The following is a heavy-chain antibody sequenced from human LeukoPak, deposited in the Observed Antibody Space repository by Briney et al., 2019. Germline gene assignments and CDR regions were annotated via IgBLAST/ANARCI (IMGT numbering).Heavy chain of an antibody. J-gene: IGHJ6*02. D-gene: IGHD7-27*01. CDR1: GGSIRSSYYY. CDR2: INHSGST. CDR3: ARGPLNWGSFHYYYYGMDV. Sequence: SETLSLTCTVSGGSIRSSYYYWGWIRQPPGKGLEWIGEINHSGSTNYNPSLKSRVTISVDTSKNQFSLKLSSVTAADTAVYYCARGPLNWGSFHYYYYGMDVWGQGTTVTVSS. V-gene: IGHV4-39*07.